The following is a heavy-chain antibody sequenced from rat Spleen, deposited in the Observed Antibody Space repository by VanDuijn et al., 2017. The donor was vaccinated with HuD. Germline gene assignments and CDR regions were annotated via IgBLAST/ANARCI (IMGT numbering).Heavy chain of an antibody. J-gene: IGHJ2*01. CDR1: GFNFTDYW. Sequence: EVKLVESGGGLVQPGRSLKLSCTAFGFNFTDYWMGWVRQAPGKGLEWIGEINKDSSTIKYTPSLKEKLTISRDNAQHTLYLQMSKLGSEDTAIYYCVREALRVDYWGQGVMVTVSS. V-gene: IGHV4-2*01. CDR3: VREALRVDY. D-gene: IGHD3-5*01. CDR2: INKDSSTI.